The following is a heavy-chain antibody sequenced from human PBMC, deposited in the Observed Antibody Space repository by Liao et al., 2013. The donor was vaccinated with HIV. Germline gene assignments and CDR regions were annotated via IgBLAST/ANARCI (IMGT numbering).Heavy chain of an antibody. Sequence: QVQLQESGPGLVKPSETLSLTCIVSGGSISNYYWNWVRQPAGKRLEWIGRIYSSGSAIYNPSLQTRVTMSVDTSKNQLSLSLASATAADTAVYYCARSSFGYSDSLEPYYYMDVWGNGTTVIVS. CDR3: ARSSFGYSDSLEPYYYMDV. D-gene: IGHD5-12*01. CDR2: IYSSGSA. V-gene: IGHV4-4*07. J-gene: IGHJ6*03. CDR1: GGSISNYY.